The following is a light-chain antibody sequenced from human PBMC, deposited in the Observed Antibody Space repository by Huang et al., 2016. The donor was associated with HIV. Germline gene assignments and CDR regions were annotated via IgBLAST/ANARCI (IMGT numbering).Light chain of an antibody. CDR3: HQYDSSPYT. V-gene: IGKV3-20*01. Sequence: EIVLTQSPGTLSLSPGDRAILSCRASRSLRSNYLAWYQQKRAQAPRLLIYGAYNRATGIPDRFVVSGSEAEFTLTINRLAPEDFAVYYCHQYDSSPYTFGQGTHLEI. CDR1: RSLRSNY. CDR2: GAY. J-gene: IGKJ2*01.